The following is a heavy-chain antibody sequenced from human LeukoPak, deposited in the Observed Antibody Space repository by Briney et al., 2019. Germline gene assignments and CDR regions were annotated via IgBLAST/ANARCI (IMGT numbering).Heavy chain of an antibody. Sequence: PGGSLRLSCAASGFTVSSNYMSWVRQAPGKGLEWVSVIYFGDSTYYGDSVKGRFTISRDNSKNTLYLQMDSLRAEDTAVYYCAKNQASLSHFDYWGQGTLVTVSS. CDR3: AKNQASLSHFDY. CDR2: IYFGDST. J-gene: IGHJ4*02. V-gene: IGHV3-53*01. CDR1: GFTVSSNY.